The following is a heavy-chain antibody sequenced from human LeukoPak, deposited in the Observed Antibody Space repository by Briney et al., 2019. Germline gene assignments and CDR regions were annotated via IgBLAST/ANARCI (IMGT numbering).Heavy chain of an antibody. J-gene: IGHJ4*02. D-gene: IGHD3-3*01. V-gene: IGHV1-18*01. Sequence: WASVKVSCKASGYTFTSYGISWVRQAPGQGLEWMGWISAYNGNTNYAQKLQGRVTMTTDTSTSTAYMELRSLRSDDTAVYYCAREVGNGNYDFWSGSDYWGQGTLVTVSS. CDR2: ISAYNGNT. CDR1: GYTFTSYG. CDR3: AREVGNGNYDFWSGSDY.